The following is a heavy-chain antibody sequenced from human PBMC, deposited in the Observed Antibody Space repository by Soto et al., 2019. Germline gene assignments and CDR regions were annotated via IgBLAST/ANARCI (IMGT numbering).Heavy chain of an antibody. CDR2: IIPIFNKV. J-gene: IGHJ5*01. CDR3: ARAPIRLCSGDNCYSWFDS. D-gene: IGHD2-15*01. Sequence: QVQLVQSGAEVKKPGSSLKVSCKSSGGTFSSYAISWVRQAPGQGLEWLGGIIPIFNKVNYAPKSQGRVTLTSDDSTSTAYMELSSLRSDDTAVYYCARAPIRLCSGDNCYSWFDSWGQGTLVIVSS. V-gene: IGHV1-69*05. CDR1: GGTFSSYA.